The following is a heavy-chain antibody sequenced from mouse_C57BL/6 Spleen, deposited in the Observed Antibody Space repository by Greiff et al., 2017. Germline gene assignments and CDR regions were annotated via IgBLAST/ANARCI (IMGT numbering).Heavy chain of an antibody. Sequence: QVQLQQSGTELVKPGASVKLSCKASGYTFTSYWMHWVKQRPGQGLEWIGNINPSNGGTNYNEKFKSKATLTVDKSSSTAYMQLSSLTSEDSAVYYRAKTNYDDAMDYWGQGTSVTVSS. CDR1: GYTFTSYW. J-gene: IGHJ4*01. D-gene: IGHD2-4*01. CDR3: AKTNYDDAMDY. CDR2: INPSNGGT. V-gene: IGHV1-53*01.